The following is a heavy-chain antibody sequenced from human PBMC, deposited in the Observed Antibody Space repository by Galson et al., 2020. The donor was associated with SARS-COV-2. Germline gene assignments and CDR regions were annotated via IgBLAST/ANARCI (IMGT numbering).Heavy chain of an antibody. J-gene: IGHJ6*03. D-gene: IGHD3-3*01. V-gene: IGHV4-59*08. CDR2: IYYSGST. CDR1: GGSISSYY. Sequence: SETLSLTCTVSGGSISSYYWSWIRQPPGKGLEWIGYIYYSGSTNYNPSLKSRVTISVDTSKNQFSLKLSSVTAADTAVYYCARRTYDFWSGYYNYYYYYMDVWGKGTTVTVSS. CDR3: ARRTYDFWSGYYNYYYYYMDV.